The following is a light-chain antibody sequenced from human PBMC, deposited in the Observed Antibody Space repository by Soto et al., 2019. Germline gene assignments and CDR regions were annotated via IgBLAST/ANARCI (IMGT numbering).Light chain of an antibody. CDR3: CAYTSTSALYV. Sequence: QSALTQPASVSGSPGQSITISCTGTSHDIGGYKYVSWYQQHPGKAPKLMIYEVSNRPSGVSNRFSGSKSSNTASLTISGLQTEDEADYYCCAYTSTSALYVFGTGTKLTVL. CDR2: EVS. J-gene: IGLJ1*01. CDR1: SHDIGGYKY. V-gene: IGLV2-14*01.